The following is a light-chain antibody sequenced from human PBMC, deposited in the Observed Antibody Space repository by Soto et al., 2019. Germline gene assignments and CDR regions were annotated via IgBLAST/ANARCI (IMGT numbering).Light chain of an antibody. Sequence: EIALTQSPATLALHPGEAAALSCRARQSVSSFLAWYQQKPVQPPRLLIYRASNRAPVIPTRFSGSGSGADFTLPISSLAVEDFALYYCHQRSTWPLTFGGGNKVAIK. V-gene: IGKV3-11*01. CDR1: QSVSSF. J-gene: IGKJ4*01. CDR2: RAS. CDR3: HQRSTWPLT.